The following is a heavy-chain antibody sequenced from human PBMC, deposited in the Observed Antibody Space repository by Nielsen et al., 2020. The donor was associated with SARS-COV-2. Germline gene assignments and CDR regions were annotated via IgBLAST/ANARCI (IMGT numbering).Heavy chain of an antibody. Sequence: APVKVSCKASGYTFTSYYMHWVRQAPGQGLEWMGIINPSGGGTTYAQKFQGRVTLTRDTSTSTVYMELGSLRSGDTAVYYCARDYWHIVVVTEKGVDPYYFDNWGQGTLVTVSS. CDR3: ARDYWHIVVVTEKGVDPYYFDN. J-gene: IGHJ4*02. V-gene: IGHV1-46*01. CDR1: GYTFTSYY. CDR2: INPSGGGT. D-gene: IGHD2-21*02.